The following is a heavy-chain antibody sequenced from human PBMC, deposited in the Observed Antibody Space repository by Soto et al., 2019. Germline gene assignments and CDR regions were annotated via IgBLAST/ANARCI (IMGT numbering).Heavy chain of an antibody. CDR3: ARLYCSASSCYSVGAFDI. V-gene: IGHV3-23*01. CDR2: ISGSGFKK. J-gene: IGHJ3*02. D-gene: IGHD2-15*01. CDR1: GFIFENFG. Sequence: GGSLRLSCAASGFIFENFGMSWVRQAPGKGLEWISSISGSGFKKYYADSVKGRFTISRDNSKSTLYLQMNSLRAEDTAVYYCARLYCSASSCYSVGAFDIRGQGTMVIVSS.